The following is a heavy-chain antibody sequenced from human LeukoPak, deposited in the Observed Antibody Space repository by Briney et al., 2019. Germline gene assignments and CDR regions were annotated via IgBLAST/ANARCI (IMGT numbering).Heavy chain of an antibody. CDR1: GGSFSGYY. V-gene: IGHV4-34*01. CDR2: INHSGST. D-gene: IGHD3-22*01. Sequence: SETLSLTCAVYGGSFSGYYWSWIRQPPGKGLEWIGEINHSGSTNYNPSLKSRVTISVDTSKNQFSLKLSSVTAAGTAVYYCARVPRKAYYYDSSGTPVGFDYWGQGTLVTVSS. J-gene: IGHJ4*02. CDR3: ARVPRKAYYYDSSGTPVGFDY.